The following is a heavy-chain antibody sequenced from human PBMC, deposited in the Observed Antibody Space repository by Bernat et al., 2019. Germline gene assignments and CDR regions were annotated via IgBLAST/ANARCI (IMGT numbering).Heavy chain of an antibody. D-gene: IGHD4-17*01. Sequence: QVQLQESGPGLVKPSETLSLTCTVSGGSISSYYWSWIRQPPGKGLEWIGYIYYSGSTNYNPSLKSRVTISVDTSKNQFSRKLSSVTAADTAVYYCARLMTTVTDYYGMDVWGQGTTVTVSS. CDR2: IYYSGST. CDR3: ARLMTTVTDYYGMDV. CDR1: GGSISSYY. J-gene: IGHJ6*02. V-gene: IGHV4-59*08.